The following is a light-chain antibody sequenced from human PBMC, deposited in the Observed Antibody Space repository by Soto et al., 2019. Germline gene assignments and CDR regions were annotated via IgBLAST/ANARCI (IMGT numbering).Light chain of an antibody. CDR3: QQTNRFPIT. V-gene: IGKV1-12*01. J-gene: IGKJ5*01. Sequence: DIQMTQSPSFVSASVGDRVTITCRASQDIAIWLAWYQQKPGKAPNLLIYAASTLQTGAPSRFSGSGSGTDFTLTISSLQPEDSAKYYCQQTNRFPITFGQGTPLEIK. CDR2: AAS. CDR1: QDIAIW.